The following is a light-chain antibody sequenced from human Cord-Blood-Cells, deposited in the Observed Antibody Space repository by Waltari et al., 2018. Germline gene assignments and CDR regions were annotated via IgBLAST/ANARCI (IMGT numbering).Light chain of an antibody. Sequence: QSVLTQPPSASGTPGQRVTISCSGSSSNIGSNYVYWYQQLPGTAPKLLIYRNNQGPSGVPDRFSGSKSGTSGSLAISGLRSEDEADYYCAAWDDSLSGLFGGGTKLTVL. CDR2: RNN. CDR1: SSNIGSNY. CDR3: AAWDDSLSGL. V-gene: IGLV1-47*01. J-gene: IGLJ2*01.